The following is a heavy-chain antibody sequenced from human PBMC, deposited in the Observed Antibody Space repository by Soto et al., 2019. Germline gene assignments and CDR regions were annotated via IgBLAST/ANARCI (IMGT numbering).Heavy chain of an antibody. CDR3: TREGSAPYYYYGMDA. J-gene: IGHJ6*02. D-gene: IGHD3-10*01. CDR2: ITPFNGNT. CDR1: GYTLTYRY. Sequence: SVKVSCKASGYTLTYRYLHWVRQAPGQALEWMGWITPFNGNTNYAQNLQDRVIITADTSTSTAYMELRSLRSDDTAIYYCTREGSAPYYYYGMDAWGQGTTVTVSS. V-gene: IGHV1-45*02.